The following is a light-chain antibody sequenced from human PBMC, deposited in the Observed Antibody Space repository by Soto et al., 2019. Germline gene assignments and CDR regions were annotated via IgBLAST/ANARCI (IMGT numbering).Light chain of an antibody. J-gene: IGKJ5*01. V-gene: IGKV3-11*01. CDR1: QSVSST. CDR2: DAS. CDR3: QQRSNWPIT. Sequence: EIVMTQSPATLSVSPGERATLSCRASQSVSSTVAWYQQKPGQAPRLLMYDASTRASGIPARFSGSGSGTDFTLTISSLEPEDFAVYYCQQRSNWPITFGQGTRLEIK.